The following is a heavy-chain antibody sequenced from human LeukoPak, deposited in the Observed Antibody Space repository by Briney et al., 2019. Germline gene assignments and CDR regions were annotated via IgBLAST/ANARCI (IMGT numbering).Heavy chain of an antibody. CDR1: GFXFSSYW. V-gene: IGHV3-74*01. CDR2: INGDGSST. Sequence: GGSLRLSCAASGFXFSSYWIHWVRQTPGKGLVWVSRINGDGSSTSYADSVEGRFTISRDNAKNTLYLQMNSLRAEDTAVYYCARVFQYYYDSSGIYYFDYWGQGTLVTVSS. D-gene: IGHD3-22*01. CDR3: ARVFQYYYDSSGIYYFDY. J-gene: IGHJ4*02.